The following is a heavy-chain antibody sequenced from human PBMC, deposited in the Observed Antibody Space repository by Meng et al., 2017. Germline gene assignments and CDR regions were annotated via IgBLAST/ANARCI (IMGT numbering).Heavy chain of an antibody. V-gene: IGHV2-26*01. CDR1: GFSLSNARMG. D-gene: IGHD6-13*01. Sequence: SGPTLVKPTETLTLTCTVPGFSLSNARMGVSWIRQPPGKALEWLAHIFSNDEKSHSTSLKSRPTISKAPSKSQVVLTMTNMDPVDTATYYCARIYLAAAGTIGYFDLWGRGTLVTVSS. CDR3: ARIYLAAAGTIGYFDL. CDR2: IFSNDEK. J-gene: IGHJ2*01.